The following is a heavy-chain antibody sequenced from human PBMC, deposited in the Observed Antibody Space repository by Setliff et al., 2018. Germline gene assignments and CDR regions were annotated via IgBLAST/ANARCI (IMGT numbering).Heavy chain of an antibody. Sequence: SETLSLTCIVAGDSISNTGYYWGWIRQPPGKGLEWIGRIYTSGSTNYNPSLKSRVTISLDTSKNQFSLKLSSVTAADTAVYYCARGSYYDSSGYSPDFFDYWGQGTPVTVSS. D-gene: IGHD3-22*01. CDR2: IYTSGST. J-gene: IGHJ4*02. CDR1: GDSISNTGYY. CDR3: ARGSYYDSSGYSPDFFDY. V-gene: IGHV4-39*07.